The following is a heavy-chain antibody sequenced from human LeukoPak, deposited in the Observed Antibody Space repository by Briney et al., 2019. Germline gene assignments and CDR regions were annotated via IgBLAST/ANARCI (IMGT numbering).Heavy chain of an antibody. CDR1: GGSISSYY. CDR3: ARAVVLRNRRYYYYYYMDV. J-gene: IGHJ6*03. V-gene: IGHV4-59*12. Sequence: PSEALSLTCTVSGGSISSYYWSWIRQPPGKGLEWIGYIYYSGSTNYNPSLKSRVTISVDTSKNQFSLKLSSVTAADTAVYYCARAVVLRNRRYYYYYYMDVWGKGTTVIVSS. CDR2: IYYSGST. D-gene: IGHD2-15*01.